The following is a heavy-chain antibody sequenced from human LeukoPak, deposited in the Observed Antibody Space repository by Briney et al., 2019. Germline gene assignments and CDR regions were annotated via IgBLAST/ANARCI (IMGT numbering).Heavy chain of an antibody. J-gene: IGHJ3*02. D-gene: IGHD4/OR15-4a*01. V-gene: IGHV1-46*01. CDR2: INPSGGST. CDR3: ARATWYGGNPSGAFDI. CDR1: GYTFTNYY. Sequence: ASVKVSCTASGYTFTNYYMHWVRQAPGQGLEWMGVINPSGGSTSYAQTFQGRLIISRDTSTSTLYIHVSSLRSEDTAVYYCARATWYGGNPSGAFDIWGQGTMVTVSS.